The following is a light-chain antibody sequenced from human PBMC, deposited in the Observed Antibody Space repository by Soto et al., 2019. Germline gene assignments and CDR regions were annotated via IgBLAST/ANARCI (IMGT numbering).Light chain of an antibody. Sequence: EIVLTQSPATLSLSPGERATLSYRASQIVASFLAWYQQKSGQTPRLLIYDASNRVTGIPARFSGSGSGTDFTLTISSLEPEDFAVYYCQHRANWLGTFGPGTKVDMK. V-gene: IGKV3-11*01. J-gene: IGKJ3*01. CDR2: DAS. CDR3: QHRANWLGT. CDR1: QIVASF.